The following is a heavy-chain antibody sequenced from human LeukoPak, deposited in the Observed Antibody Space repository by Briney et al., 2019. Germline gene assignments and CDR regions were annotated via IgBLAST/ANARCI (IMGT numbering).Heavy chain of an antibody. CDR1: GYTFTSYY. V-gene: IGHV1-46*01. J-gene: IGHJ4*02. CDR2: INPSGGST. D-gene: IGHD3-10*01. CDR3: ARAASPVVRGVIPPFDY. Sequence: ASVKASCKASGYTFTSYYMHWVRQAPGQGLEWMGIINPSGGSTSYAQKFQGRVTMTRDTSTSTVYMELSSLRSEDTAVYYCARAASPVVRGVIPPFDYWGQGALVTVSS.